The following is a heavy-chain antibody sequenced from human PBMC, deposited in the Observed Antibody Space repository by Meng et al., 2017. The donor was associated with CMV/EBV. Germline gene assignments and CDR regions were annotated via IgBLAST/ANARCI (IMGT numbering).Heavy chain of an antibody. J-gene: IGHJ4*02. CDR2: IYTSGST. CDR1: GGSISSYY. Sequence: QRPLQESGPGLVKPAESLSLPCPVSGGSISSYYWSWIRQPAGKGLEWIGRIYTSGSTNYNPSLKSRVTMSVDTSKNQFSLKLSSVTAADTAVYYCARDSSGWYPHFDYWGQGTLVTVSS. CDR3: ARDSSGWYPHFDY. V-gene: IGHV4-4*07. D-gene: IGHD6-19*01.